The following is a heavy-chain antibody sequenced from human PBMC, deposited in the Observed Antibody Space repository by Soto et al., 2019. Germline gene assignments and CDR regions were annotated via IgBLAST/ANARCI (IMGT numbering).Heavy chain of an antibody. CDR2: IDWADEK. V-gene: IGHV2-70*13. D-gene: IGHD2-8*02. Sequence: SGPTLVNPTQTLTLTCTFSGFSLTPRGMCVSWIRQPPGKALEWLALIDWADEKDYSTSLKTRLTISKDTSKNQVVLTMTNVDPVDTATYYCARIHCPGGNYAHDFWGQGTLVTVSS. J-gene: IGHJ4*02. CDR3: ARIHCPGGNYAHDF. CDR1: GFSLTPRGMC.